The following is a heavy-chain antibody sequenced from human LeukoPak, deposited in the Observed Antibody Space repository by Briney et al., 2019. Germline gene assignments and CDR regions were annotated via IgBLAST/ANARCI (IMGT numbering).Heavy chain of an antibody. Sequence: GGSLRLSCAASGFTFSSYWMSWVRQAPGKGLEWVANIKQDGSEKYYVDSVKGRFTISRDNAKNSLYLQMNSLRAEDTAVYYCARGLPPNYYYYMDVWGKGTTVTISS. V-gene: IGHV3-7*01. J-gene: IGHJ6*03. CDR1: GFTFSSYW. CDR2: IKQDGSEK. CDR3: ARGLPPNYYYYMDV.